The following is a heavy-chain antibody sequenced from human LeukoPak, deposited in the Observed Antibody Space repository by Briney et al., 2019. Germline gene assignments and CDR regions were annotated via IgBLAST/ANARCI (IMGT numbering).Heavy chain of an antibody. D-gene: IGHD5-18*01. CDR3: AKRGYSYGTFDY. CDR2: ISGSGGST. Sequence: GGSVRLSCAASGFTFSSYAMSWVRQAPGKGLEWVSAISGSGGSTYNADSVKGRFTISRDNSKNTLYLQMNSLRAEDTAVYYCAKRGYSYGTFDYWGQGTLVTVSS. J-gene: IGHJ4*02. V-gene: IGHV3-23*01. CDR1: GFTFSSYA.